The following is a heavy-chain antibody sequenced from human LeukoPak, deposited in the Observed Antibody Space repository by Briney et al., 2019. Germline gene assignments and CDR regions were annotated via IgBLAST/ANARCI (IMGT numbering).Heavy chain of an antibody. V-gene: IGHV4-61*01. CDR1: GGSVSSGSYY. CDR2: ICYSGST. D-gene: IGHD5-12*01. J-gene: IGHJ4*02. CDR3: ARDRGGYSGYDYYFDY. Sequence: SETLSLTCTVSGGSVSSGSYYWSWIRQPPGKGLEWIGYICYSGSTNYNPSLKSRVTISVDTSKNQFSLKLSSVTAADTAVYYCARDRGGYSGYDYYFDYWGQGSLVTVSS.